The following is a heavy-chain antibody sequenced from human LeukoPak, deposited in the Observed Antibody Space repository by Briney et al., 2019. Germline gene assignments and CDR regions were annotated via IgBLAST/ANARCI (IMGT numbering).Heavy chain of an antibody. CDR1: GGSINSGDYY. CDR3: ARVVTDWAIHN. CDR2: IYYSGST. J-gene: IGHJ4*02. V-gene: IGHV4-30-4*01. Sequence: SQTLSLTCTVSGGSINSGDYYWSWIRQPPGKGLEWIGFIYYSGSTYNNPSLKSRVTISVDTSKNQFSLRLSSVTAADTAMYYCARVVTDWAIHNWGQGTLVIVSS. D-gene: IGHD3-9*01.